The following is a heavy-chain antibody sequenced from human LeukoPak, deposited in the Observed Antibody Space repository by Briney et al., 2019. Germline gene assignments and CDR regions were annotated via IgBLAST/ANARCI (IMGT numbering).Heavy chain of an antibody. D-gene: IGHD4-17*01. CDR2: ISGSGGST. CDR3: ARSATTATTRFFDL. CDR1: GFTFSSYA. V-gene: IGHV3-23*01. Sequence: GGSLRLSCAASGFTFSSYAMSWVRQAPGKGLEWVSSISGSGGSTYFADSVKGRFTISRDNSKNSLYLQMNSLRAEDTALYYCARSATTATTRFFDLWGRGTLVTVSS. J-gene: IGHJ2*01.